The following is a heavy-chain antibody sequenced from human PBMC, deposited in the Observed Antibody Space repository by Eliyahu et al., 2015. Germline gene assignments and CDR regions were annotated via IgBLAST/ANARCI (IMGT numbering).Heavy chain of an antibody. CDR3: ARVGDGGQQLARGWFDP. CDR2: INHSGST. CDR1: GGSFSGYY. D-gene: IGHD6-13*01. Sequence: QVQLQQWGAGLLKPSETLSLTCAVYGGSFSGYYWSWIRQPPGKGLEWIGEINHSGSTNYNPSLKSRVTISVDTSKNQFSLKLSSVTAADTAVYYCARVGDGGQQLARGWFDPWGQGTLVTVSS. J-gene: IGHJ5*02. V-gene: IGHV4-34*01.